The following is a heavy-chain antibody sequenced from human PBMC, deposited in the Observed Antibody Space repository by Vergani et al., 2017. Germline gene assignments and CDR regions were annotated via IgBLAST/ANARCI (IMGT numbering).Heavy chain of an antibody. CDR1: GGSFSGYY. CDR3: ARAPTGYSSGWYDY. D-gene: IGHD6-19*01. J-gene: IGHJ4*02. V-gene: IGHV4-34*01. CDR2: INHSGST. Sequence: QLQLQQWGAGLLKPSETLSLTCAVYGGSFSGYYWSWIRQPPGKGLEWIGEINHSGSTNYNPSLKSRVTISVDTSKNQFSLKLSSVTAADTAVYYCARAPTGYSSGWYDYWGQGTLVTVSS.